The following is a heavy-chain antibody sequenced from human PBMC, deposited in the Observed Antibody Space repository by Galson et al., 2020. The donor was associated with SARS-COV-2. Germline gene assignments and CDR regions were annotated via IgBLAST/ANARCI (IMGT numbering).Heavy chain of an antibody. CDR3: ASLGDYGDPFDY. V-gene: IGHV4-34*01. CDR2: INHSGST. D-gene: IGHD4-17*01. CDR1: GGSFSGYY. J-gene: IGHJ4*02. Sequence: SETLSLTCAVYGGSFSGYYWRWIRQPPGKGLEWIGEINHSGSTNYNPSLKSRVTISVDTSKNQFSLKLSSVTAADTAVYYCASLGDYGDPFDYWGQGTLVTVSS.